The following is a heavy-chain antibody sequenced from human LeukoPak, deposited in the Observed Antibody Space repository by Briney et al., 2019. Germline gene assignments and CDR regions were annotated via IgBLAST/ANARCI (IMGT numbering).Heavy chain of an antibody. CDR3: ASLGSYIWDRWFDP. Sequence: GGSLRLTCAASGFTFSSHWMSWVRQAPGKGLEWVANIKKDGSEKYYVDAVKGRFTISRDNAKTSLYLQMNSLRAEDTAVYYCASLGSYIWDRWFDPWGQGTLVTVSS. J-gene: IGHJ5*02. D-gene: IGHD1-26*01. V-gene: IGHV3-7*01. CDR1: GFTFSSHW. CDR2: IKKDGSEK.